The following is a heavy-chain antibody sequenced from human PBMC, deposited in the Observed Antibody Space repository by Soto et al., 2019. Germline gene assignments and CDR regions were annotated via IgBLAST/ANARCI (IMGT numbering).Heavy chain of an antibody. V-gene: IGHV4-39*01. D-gene: IGHD3-22*01. CDR2: IYHTGNA. J-gene: IGHJ5*02. CDR3: ARDFFDSSDYTTNWFDP. CDR1: GDSISNSRFY. Sequence: SETLSLTSSVSGDSISNSRFYWAWIRQPPGEGLEWIGSIYHTGNAYYNPSLKSRVTISVDTSKNQFSLKLTSVTAADAALYYCARDFFDSSDYTTNWFDPWGQRTLVTVSS.